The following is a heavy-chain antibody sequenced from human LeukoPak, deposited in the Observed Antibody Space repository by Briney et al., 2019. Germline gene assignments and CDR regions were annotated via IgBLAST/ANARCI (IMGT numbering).Heavy chain of an antibody. D-gene: IGHD4-17*01. CDR3: ARDDGTVTTFDY. J-gene: IGHJ4*02. V-gene: IGHV3-11*04. Sequence: LSLTCAVYGGSFSGYYWSWIRQAPGKGLEWVSYISSSSTIYYADSVKGRFTISRDNAKNSLYLQMNSLRDEDTAVYYCARDDGTVTTFDYWGQGTLVTVSS. CDR2: ISSSSTI. CDR1: GGSFSGYY.